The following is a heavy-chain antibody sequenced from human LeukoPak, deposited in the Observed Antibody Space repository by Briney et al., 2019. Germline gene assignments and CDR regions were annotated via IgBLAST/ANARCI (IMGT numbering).Heavy chain of an antibody. CDR1: GYSFTSYW. D-gene: IGHD4-11*01. J-gene: IGHJ4*02. Sequence: GESPKISCKGSGYSFTSYWIGWVRQMPGKGLEWMGIIYPGDSDTRYSPSFQGQVTISADKPISTAYLQWSSLKASDTAMYYCARYHSKHYFDYWGQGTLVTVSS. V-gene: IGHV5-51*04. CDR3: ARYHSKHYFDY. CDR2: IYPGDSDT.